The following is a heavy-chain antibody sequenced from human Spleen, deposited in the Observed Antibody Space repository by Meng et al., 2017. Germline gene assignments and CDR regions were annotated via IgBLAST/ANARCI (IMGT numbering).Heavy chain of an antibody. CDR1: GFTFEDYA. Sequence: GGSLRLSCAASGFTFEDYAIQWVRQVPGKGLEWVSGINWNSGSLDYADSVKGRFTMSRDNAKNSLYLQMNSLRPEDMALYYCAKAGCSGGRCYFDYWGQGTLVTVSS. CDR2: INWNSGSL. D-gene: IGHD2-15*01. V-gene: IGHV3-9*03. J-gene: IGHJ4*02. CDR3: AKAGCSGGRCYFDY.